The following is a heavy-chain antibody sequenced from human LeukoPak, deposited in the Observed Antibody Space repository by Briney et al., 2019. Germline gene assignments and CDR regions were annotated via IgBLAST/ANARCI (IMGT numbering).Heavy chain of an antibody. Sequence: PGGSLRLSCAASGFTFSSYWMSWVRQAPGKGLEWVANIKQDGSEKYYVDSVKGRFTISRDNAKNSLYLQMNSLRAEDTAVYYCAREQYDFWSGYYVFPMGYYYYYMDVWGKGTTVTVSS. V-gene: IGHV3-7*01. CDR2: IKQDGSEK. J-gene: IGHJ6*03. CDR3: AREQYDFWSGYYVFPMGYYYYYMDV. CDR1: GFTFSSYW. D-gene: IGHD3-3*01.